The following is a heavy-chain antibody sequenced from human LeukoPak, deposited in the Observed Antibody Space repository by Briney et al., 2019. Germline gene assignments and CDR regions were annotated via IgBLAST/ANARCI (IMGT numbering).Heavy chain of an antibody. V-gene: IGHV4-59*02. CDR2: IYYSGST. CDR3: ARQDYGDYDYYFDY. Sequence: PSETLSLTCTVSGGSVSSYYWSWIRQPPGKGLEWIGYIYYSGSTNYNPSLKSRVTISVDTSKNQSSLKLSSVTAADTAVYYCARQDYGDYDYYFDYWGPGTLVTVSS. D-gene: IGHD4-17*01. J-gene: IGHJ4*02. CDR1: GGSVSSYY.